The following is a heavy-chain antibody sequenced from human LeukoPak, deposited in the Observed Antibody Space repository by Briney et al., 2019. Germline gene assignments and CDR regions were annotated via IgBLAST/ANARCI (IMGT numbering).Heavy chain of an antibody. CDR2: INPSGGST. D-gene: IGHD3-10*01. Sequence: ASVKVSCKAPGYTFTSYYMHWVRQAPGQGLEWMGIINPSGGSTSYAQKFQGRVTMTRDTSTSTAYMELSSLRSEDTAVYYCATLGLPFDASYGNWFDPWGQGTLVTVSS. CDR1: GYTFTSYY. CDR3: ATLGLPFDASYGNWFDP. V-gene: IGHV1-46*01. J-gene: IGHJ5*01.